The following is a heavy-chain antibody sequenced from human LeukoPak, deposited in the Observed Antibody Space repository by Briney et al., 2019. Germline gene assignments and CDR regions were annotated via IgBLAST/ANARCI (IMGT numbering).Heavy chain of an antibody. D-gene: IGHD2-2*01. V-gene: IGHV4-61*02. J-gene: IGHJ2*01. CDR1: GGSISSGSYY. CDR2: ISTSGST. Sequence: SETLSLTCTVSGGSISSGSYYWSWIRQPAGKGLEWIGRISTSGSTNYNPPLKSRVTISVDTSKNQFSLKLSSVTAADTAVYYCARRCSSTNCFVWYFDSWGRGTLVTVSS. CDR3: ARRCSSTNCFVWYFDS.